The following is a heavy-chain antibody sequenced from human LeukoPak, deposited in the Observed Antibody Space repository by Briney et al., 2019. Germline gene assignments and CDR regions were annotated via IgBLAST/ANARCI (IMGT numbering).Heavy chain of an antibody. V-gene: IGHV4-39*07. CDR3: ASAPEYYDILTGYYIPDAFDI. Sequence: SETLSLTCTVSGGSISSSSYYWGWIRQPPGKGLEWIGSIYYSGSTYYNPSLKSRVNISVDTSKNQFSLKLSSVTAADTAVYYCASAPEYYDILTGYYIPDAFDIWGQGTMVTVSS. J-gene: IGHJ3*02. CDR2: IYYSGST. CDR1: GGSISSSSYY. D-gene: IGHD3-9*01.